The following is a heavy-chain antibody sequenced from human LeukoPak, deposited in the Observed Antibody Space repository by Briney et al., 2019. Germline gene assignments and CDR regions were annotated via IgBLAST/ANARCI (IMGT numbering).Heavy chain of an antibody. J-gene: IGHJ5*02. CDR3: ARDAEDHFDP. D-gene: IGHD1-14*01. Sequence: PGGSLRLSCAASGFTFSSYAMHWVRQAPGKGLEWVAVISYDGSNKYYADSVKGRFTISRDNSKNTLYLQMNSLRAEDTAVYYCARDAEDHFDPWGQGTPVTVSS. CDR1: GFTFSSYA. CDR2: ISYDGSNK. V-gene: IGHV3-30-3*01.